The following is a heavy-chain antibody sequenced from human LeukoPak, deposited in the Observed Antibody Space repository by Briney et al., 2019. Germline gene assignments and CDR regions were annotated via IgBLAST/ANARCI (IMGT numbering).Heavy chain of an antibody. CDR1: GFTFTSYS. J-gene: IGHJ4*02. Sequence: GGSLRLSCAASGFTFTSYSMSWVRQAPGKGLEWVSTINHSGGITYYADSVRGRFIIFRDNSKNTVSLQMNSLTAEDTAVYYCAMDLGYWGQGTLVTVSS. CDR3: AMDLGY. CDR2: INHSGGIT. V-gene: IGHV3-23*01.